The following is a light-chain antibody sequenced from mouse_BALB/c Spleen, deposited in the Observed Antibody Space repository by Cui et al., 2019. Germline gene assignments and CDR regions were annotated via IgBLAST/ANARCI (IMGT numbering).Light chain of an antibody. Sequence: QIVLTQSPAILSASPGETVTMTCSARSSVSYMYWYQQKPGSYHRLLIYDTSNLASGVPVRFSGSGSGTSYSLTISRMEAEDAATYYGQQGRSYPFTFGSGTKLEIK. CDR2: DTS. J-gene: IGKJ4*01. CDR1: SSVSY. V-gene: IGKV4-55*01. CDR3: QQGRSYPFT.